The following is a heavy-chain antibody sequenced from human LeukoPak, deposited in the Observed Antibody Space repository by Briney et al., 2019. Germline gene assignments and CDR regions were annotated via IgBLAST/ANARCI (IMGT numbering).Heavy chain of an antibody. CDR2: IKQDGSEK. D-gene: IGHD2-15*01. CDR3: AREGCSGGSCQNYYYYGMDV. J-gene: IGHJ6*02. CDR1: GFTFSSYW. V-gene: IGHV3-7*01. Sequence: PGGSLRLSCAASGFTFSSYWMSWVRQAPGKGLEWVANIKQDGSEKYYVDSVKGRFTISRDNAKNSLYLQMNSLRAEDTAVYYCAREGCSGGSCQNYYYYGMDVWGQGTTVTVSS.